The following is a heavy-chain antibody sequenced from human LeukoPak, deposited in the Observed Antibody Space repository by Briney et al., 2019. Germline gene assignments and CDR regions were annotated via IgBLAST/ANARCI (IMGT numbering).Heavy chain of an antibody. D-gene: IGHD6-19*01. CDR2: INHSGST. Sequence: SGTLSLTCTVSGGSISSSSYYWSWIRQPPGKGLEWIGEINHSGSTNYNPSLKSRVTISVDTSKNQFSLKLSSVTAADTAVYYCAREVGAVAGYWGQGTLVTVSS. CDR1: GGSISSSSYY. V-gene: IGHV4-39*07. J-gene: IGHJ4*02. CDR3: AREVGAVAGY.